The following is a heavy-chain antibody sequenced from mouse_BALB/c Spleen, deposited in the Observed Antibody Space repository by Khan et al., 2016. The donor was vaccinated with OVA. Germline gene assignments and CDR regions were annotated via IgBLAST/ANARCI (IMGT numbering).Heavy chain of an antibody. D-gene: IGHD2-10*01. V-gene: IGHV1-4*01. CDR3: SRVGTYHGNYGAWFAY. CDR1: GYTFTSYS. Sequence: QVQLQQSGAELARPGASVKMSCKASGYTFTSYSIHWVKQRPGQGLEWIGYINPSNINTNYNQKFRDKATLTADKSSRTAYIQLSSLTSEDSAVYYCSRVGTYHGNYGAWFAYWGQGTLVTVAA. J-gene: IGHJ3*01. CDR2: INPSNINT.